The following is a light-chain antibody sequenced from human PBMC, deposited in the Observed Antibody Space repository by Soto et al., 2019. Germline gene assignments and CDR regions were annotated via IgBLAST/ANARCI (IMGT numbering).Light chain of an antibody. J-gene: IGLJ1*01. Sequence: QSVLTQPASVSGSPGQSIAISCTGTSSDVGGYNFVSWYQQHPGKAPKLMIHEVSNRPSGVSDRFSGSKSGNTASLTISGLQADDEADYYCSSHTSYSTRVFGTGTKLTAL. CDR1: SSDVGGYNF. CDR3: SSHTSYSTRV. CDR2: EVS. V-gene: IGLV2-14*01.